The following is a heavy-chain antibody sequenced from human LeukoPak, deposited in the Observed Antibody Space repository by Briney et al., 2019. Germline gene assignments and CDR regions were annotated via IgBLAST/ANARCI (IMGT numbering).Heavy chain of an antibody. Sequence: PSETLSLTCTVSGASISSCGYYWSWIRQHPGKGLEWIAYIYYSGSAYYNPSLKSRVTISVDTSKNQFSLKLRSVTAVDTAVYYCARGWFHPWAREPWSPSPQ. CDR2: IYYSGSA. V-gene: IGHV4-31*03. J-gene: IGHJ5*02. CDR1: GASISSCGYY. CDR3: ARGWFHP.